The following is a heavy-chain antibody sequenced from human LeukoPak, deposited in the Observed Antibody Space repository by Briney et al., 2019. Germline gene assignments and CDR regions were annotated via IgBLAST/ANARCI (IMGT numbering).Heavy chain of an antibody. CDR3: ARSKTGFYDSSGYALDY. V-gene: IGHV4-59*01. J-gene: IGHJ4*02. CDR1: GGSISSYY. D-gene: IGHD3-22*01. Sequence: SETLSLTCTVSGGSISSYYWSWIRQPPGKGLGWSGYINYSGSTNYNPYLKSRVTISVDTSKNQFSLKLSSVTAADTAVYYCARSKTGFYDSSGYALDYWGQGTLVTVSS. CDR2: INYSGST.